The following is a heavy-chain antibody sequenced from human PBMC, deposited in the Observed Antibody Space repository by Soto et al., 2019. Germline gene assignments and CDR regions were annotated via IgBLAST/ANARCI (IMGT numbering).Heavy chain of an antibody. CDR3: ARDWVGDLAY. J-gene: IGHJ4*02. CDR2: ISGYNGDT. D-gene: IGHD4-17*01. V-gene: IGHV1-18*01. CDR1: GYTFTSYG. Sequence: QVQLVQSGGEVKEPGASVKVSCKTSGYTFTSYGISWVRQAPGQGLEWIGWISGYNGDTKYVQKFQGRVTLTTDTSTNTAYMEVRSLRSDDTAVYYCARDWVGDLAYWGQGTLVTVSS.